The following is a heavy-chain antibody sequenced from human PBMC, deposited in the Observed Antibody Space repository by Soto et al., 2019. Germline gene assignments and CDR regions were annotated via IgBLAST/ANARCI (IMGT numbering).Heavy chain of an antibody. CDR1: GDSVSSNSAA. V-gene: IGHV6-1*01. Sequence: SQALSLTGASSGDSVSSNSAAWNWIRQSPSRGLEWLGRTYYRSKWYNDYAVSVKSRITINPDTSKNQFSLQLNSVTPEDTAVYYCVRAIQLPAGSSDICGQGTIVTVS. CDR2: TYYRSKWYN. D-gene: IGHD2-2*01. CDR3: VRAIQLPAGSSDI. J-gene: IGHJ3*02.